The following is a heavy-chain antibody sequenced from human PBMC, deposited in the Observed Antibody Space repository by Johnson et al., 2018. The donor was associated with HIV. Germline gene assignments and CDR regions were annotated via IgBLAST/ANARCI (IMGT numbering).Heavy chain of an antibody. CDR2: ISYDGSNK. Sequence: QVQLVESGGGVVQPGRSLRLSCAASGFTFSSYAMHWVRQAPGKGLEWVAVISYDGSNKYYADSVKGRFTISRDNSKNTLYLQMNSLRAEDTAVYYCARDKGIAARPDAFDIWGQGTVVSVST. J-gene: IGHJ3*02. CDR3: ARDKGIAARPDAFDI. D-gene: IGHD6-6*01. V-gene: IGHV3-30*04. CDR1: GFTFSSYA.